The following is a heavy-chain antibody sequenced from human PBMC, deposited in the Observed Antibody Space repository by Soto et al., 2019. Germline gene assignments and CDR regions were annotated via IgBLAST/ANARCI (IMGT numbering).Heavy chain of an antibody. CDR3: AREGKGAAAGTFKPSYFDY. CDR2: IIPILGIA. CDR1: GGTFSSYT. Sequence: QVQLMQSGAEVKKPGSSVKVSCKASGGTFSSYTISWVRQAPGQGLEWMGRIIPILGIANYAQKFQGRVTITADKSTSTAYMELSSLRSEDTAVYYCAREGKGAAAGTFKPSYFDYWGQGTLVTVSS. J-gene: IGHJ4*02. V-gene: IGHV1-69*08. D-gene: IGHD6-13*01.